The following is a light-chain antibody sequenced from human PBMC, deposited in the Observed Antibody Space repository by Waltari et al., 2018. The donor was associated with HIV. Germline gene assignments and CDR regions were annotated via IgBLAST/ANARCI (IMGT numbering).Light chain of an antibody. Sequence: QSALTQPPSASGSPGQSVTMSCTGTSSDIGGYNYVSWYQHHPGKSPKPIMTEVTKRPSGVPERFSVSKSGNTASLTVSGLQAEYEAQYYCSSYAPTNKFYVLFGGGTTLTVL. CDR3: SSYAPTNKFYVL. J-gene: IGLJ2*01. CDR1: SSDIGGYNY. CDR2: EVT. V-gene: IGLV2-8*01.